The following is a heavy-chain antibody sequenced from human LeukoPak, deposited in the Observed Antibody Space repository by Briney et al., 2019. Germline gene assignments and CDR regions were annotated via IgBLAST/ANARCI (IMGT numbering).Heavy chain of an antibody. V-gene: IGHV4-61*08. J-gene: IGHJ4*02. CDR1: GGSVRSGDYY. CDR3: ARGSDADWDLRDYFDY. D-gene: IGHD1-26*01. CDR2: MKDSGKT. Sequence: PSETLSLTCAVSGGSVRSGDYYWNWIRQPPGKGLEWIGEMKDSGKTNYSPSLKSRVSISVDTSKKEFSLKMTSVTAADTAVYYCARGSDADWDLRDYFDYWGQGTLVTVSS.